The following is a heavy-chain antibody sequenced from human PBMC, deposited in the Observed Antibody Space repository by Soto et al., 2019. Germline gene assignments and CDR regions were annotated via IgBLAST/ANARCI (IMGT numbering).Heavy chain of an antibody. CDR3: ARRSNVATSGRPFDV. D-gene: IGHD6-13*01. Sequence: QVQLQESGPRLVKPSETLSLTCTVSGGSISSTRYYWGWVRQPPGKGLEWIGHIYYRGLTSCNPSLKSRVTMSVDTSKNQSSLNLTSVTAADTAVYYYARRSNVATSGRPFDVWGQGTMVTVSS. J-gene: IGHJ3*01. V-gene: IGHV4-39*01. CDR2: IYYRGLT. CDR1: GGSISSTRYY.